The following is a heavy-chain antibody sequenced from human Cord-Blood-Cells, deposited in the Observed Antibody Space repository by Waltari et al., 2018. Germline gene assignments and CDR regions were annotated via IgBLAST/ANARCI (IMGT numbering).Heavy chain of an antibody. Sequence: QVQLQESGPGLVKPSETLSLTCAVSGYSISSGYYWGRIRQPPGKGLEWIGSIYHSGSTYYNPSLKSRVTISVDTSKNQFSLKLSSVTAADTAVYYCARVWGSRYFDYWGQGTLVTVSS. D-gene: IGHD7-27*01. CDR2: IYHSGST. V-gene: IGHV4-38-2*01. CDR1: GYSISSGYY. J-gene: IGHJ4*02. CDR3: ARVWGSRYFDY.